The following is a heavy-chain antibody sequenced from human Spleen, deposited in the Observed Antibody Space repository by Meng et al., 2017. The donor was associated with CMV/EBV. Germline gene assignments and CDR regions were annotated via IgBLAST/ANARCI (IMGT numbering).Heavy chain of an antibody. J-gene: IGHJ6*02. D-gene: IGHD4-11*01. CDR1: GGSVSSGSYY. Sequence: SETLSLTCTVSGGSVSSGSYYWSWIRQPPGKGLEWIGYIYYSGSTNYNPSLKSRVTISVDTSKNQFSLKLSSATAADTAVYYCARDFGSNPFYYYYGMDVWGQGTTVTVSS. V-gene: IGHV4-61*01. CDR3: ARDFGSNPFYYYYGMDV. CDR2: IYYSGST.